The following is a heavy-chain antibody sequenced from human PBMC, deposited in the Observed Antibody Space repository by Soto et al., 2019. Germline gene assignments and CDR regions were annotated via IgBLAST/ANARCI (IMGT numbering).Heavy chain of an antibody. CDR1: GFSLSTSGMC. J-gene: IGHJ4*02. D-gene: IGHD3-22*01. CDR3: ARTTLTYYYDSSGYHFDY. Sequence: PTLVNPTQTLTLTCTFSGFSLSTSGMCVSWIRQPPGKALEWLALIDWDDEKYYSTSLKTRLTISKDTSKNHVVLTMTNMDPVDTATYYCARTTLTYYYDSSGYHFDYWGQGTLVTVSS. CDR2: IDWDDEK. V-gene: IGHV2-70*01.